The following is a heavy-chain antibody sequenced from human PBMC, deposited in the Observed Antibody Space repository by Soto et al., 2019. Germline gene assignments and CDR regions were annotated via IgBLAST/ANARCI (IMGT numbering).Heavy chain of an antibody. D-gene: IGHD3-22*01. J-gene: IGHJ4*02. CDR2: IIPILGIA. V-gene: IGHV1-69*02. CDR3: ACEDESRGYAHFY. Sequence: QVQLVQSGAEVKKPGSSVKVSCKASGGTFSSYTISWVRQAPGQGLEWMGRIIPILGIANYAQKFQGRVTITADKYTREAYLGLSSLRCEDTTVYYSACEDESRGYAHFYWGQGTLVTVSS. CDR1: GGTFSSYT.